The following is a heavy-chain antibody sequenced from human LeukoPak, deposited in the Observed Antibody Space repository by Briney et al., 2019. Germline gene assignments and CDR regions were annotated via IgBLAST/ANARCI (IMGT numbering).Heavy chain of an antibody. D-gene: IGHD2-21*01. J-gene: IGHJ3*02. V-gene: IGHV1-8*01. CDR1: GYIFSNYD. CDR2: VKSTRGST. CDR3: ARSPCGGDCYDAFDI. Sequence: ASVKVSCQTSGYIFSNYDINWVRQAPGEGLEWMGWVKSTRGSTAIARRFQGRVSMTRDTSTNTAHMELSSLRSEDTAVYYCARSPCGGDCYDAFDIWGQGTMVTVSS.